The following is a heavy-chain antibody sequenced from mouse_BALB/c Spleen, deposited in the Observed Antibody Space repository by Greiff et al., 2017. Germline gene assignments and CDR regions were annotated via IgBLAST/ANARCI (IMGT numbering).Heavy chain of an antibody. CDR1: GFTFSDYG. J-gene: IGHJ3*01. Sequence: EVKLMESGGGLVQPGGSRKLSCAASGFTFSDYGMAWVRQAPGKGPEWVAFISNLAYSIYYADTVTGRFTISRENAKNTLYLEMSSLRSEDTAMYYCARRGNLVWYPLDYWGQGTLGTVSA. D-gene: IGHD2-10*02. CDR3: ARRGNLVWYPLDY. CDR2: ISNLAYSI. V-gene: IGHV5-15*02.